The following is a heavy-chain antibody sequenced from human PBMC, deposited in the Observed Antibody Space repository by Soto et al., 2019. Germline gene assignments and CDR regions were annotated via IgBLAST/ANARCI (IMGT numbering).Heavy chain of an antibody. CDR3: ARDGFDGSRPTVRHGALDL. D-gene: IGHD3-10*01. CDR2: FIPVFTTA. J-gene: IGHJ3*01. V-gene: IGHV1-69*01. CDR1: GGSFSTYG. Sequence: QVQLVQSGAEVKKPGSSVKVSCKASGGSFSTYGISWVRQAPGQGLEWMGGFIPVFTTAKYAQKFQGRVSITADESTYTAYMELSSLRSEDTAVYFCARDGFDGSRPTVRHGALDLWGQRTVVTVSS.